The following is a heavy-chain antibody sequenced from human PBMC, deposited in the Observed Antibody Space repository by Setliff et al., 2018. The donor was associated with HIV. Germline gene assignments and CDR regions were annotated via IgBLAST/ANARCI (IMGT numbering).Heavy chain of an antibody. V-gene: IGHV4-39*07. CDR3: ARDMTYYFDSSGSFGWFDP. CDR2: LHYSGNT. Sequence: SETLSLTCTVSGGSIRSSTYYWGWIRQSPGKGLEWIGSLHYSGNTYYNSSLKSRVTISLDTSTNQFSLKLNSVTAADTAVYYCARDMTYYFDSSGSFGWFDPWGQGTLVTSPQ. CDR1: GGSIRSSTYY. J-gene: IGHJ5*02. D-gene: IGHD3-22*01.